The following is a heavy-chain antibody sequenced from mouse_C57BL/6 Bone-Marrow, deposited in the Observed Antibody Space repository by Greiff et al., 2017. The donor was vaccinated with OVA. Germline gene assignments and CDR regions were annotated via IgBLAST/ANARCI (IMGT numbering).Heavy chain of an antibody. CDR1: GYTFTDYY. D-gene: IGHD1-1*01. V-gene: IGHV1-26*01. CDR3: GRSDYYGSSPPDY. CDR2: INPNNGGT. Sequence: EVQLQQSGPELVKPGASVKISCKASGYTFTDYYMNWVKQSHGKSLEWIGDINPNNGGTSYNQKFKGKATLTVDKSTSTAYMELRSLTSEDSADYCCGRSDYYGSSPPDYWGQGTTLTVSA. J-gene: IGHJ2*01.